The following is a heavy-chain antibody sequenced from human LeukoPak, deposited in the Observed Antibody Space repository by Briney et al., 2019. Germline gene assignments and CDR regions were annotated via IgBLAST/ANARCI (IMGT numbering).Heavy chain of an antibody. Sequence: ASVKVSCKASGGTFSSYAISWVRQAPGQGLEWMGRIIPILGIANYAQKFQGRVTITADKSTSTAYMELSSLRSEDTAVYYCASRPIEMHSTAMASGDYWGQGTLVTVSS. J-gene: IGHJ4*02. CDR2: IIPILGIA. D-gene: IGHD5-18*01. CDR3: ASRPIEMHSTAMASGDY. V-gene: IGHV1-69*04. CDR1: GGTFSSYA.